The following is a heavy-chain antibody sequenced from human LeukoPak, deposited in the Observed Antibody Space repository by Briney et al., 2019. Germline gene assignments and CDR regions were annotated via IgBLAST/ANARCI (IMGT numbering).Heavy chain of an antibody. J-gene: IGHJ4*02. Sequence: RTSETLSLTCAVYGGSFSGYYWSWIRQPPGKGLEWIGEINHSGSTNYNPSLKSRVTISVDTSKNQFSLKLSSVTAADTAVYYCARQDAWRGYGGNSGFDYWGQGTLVTVSS. V-gene: IGHV4-34*01. CDR2: INHSGST. D-gene: IGHD4-23*01. CDR1: GGSFSGYY. CDR3: ARQDAWRGYGGNSGFDY.